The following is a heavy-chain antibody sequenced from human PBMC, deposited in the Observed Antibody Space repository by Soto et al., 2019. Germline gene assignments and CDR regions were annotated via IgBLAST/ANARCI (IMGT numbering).Heavy chain of an antibody. Sequence: EVQLLESGGGLVQPGGSLRLSCAASGFTFSSYAMSWVRQAPGTGLEWVSAIKGSGDSTHYADSVKGRFTISRDNSKNTLYLQMNSLRAEDTAVYYCAKGVVVVAGPRYYFDYWGQGTLVTVSS. V-gene: IGHV3-23*01. J-gene: IGHJ4*02. CDR1: GFTFSSYA. D-gene: IGHD2-15*01. CDR2: IKGSGDST. CDR3: AKGVVVVAGPRYYFDY.